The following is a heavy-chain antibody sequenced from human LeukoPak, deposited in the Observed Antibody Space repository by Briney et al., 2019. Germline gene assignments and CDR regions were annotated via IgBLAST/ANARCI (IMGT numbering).Heavy chain of an antibody. CDR1: GFTFTSYG. CDR3: ARAFSFYCGGECSLGY. D-gene: IGHD2-21*01. V-gene: IGHV3-33*01. J-gene: IGHJ4*02. CDR2: IWYDGSKK. Sequence: GGSLRLSCAASGFTFTSYGMHWVRQAPGKGLEWVAVIWYDGSKKYYADSVKGRFTISRDNSKNTLYLQMNSLRAEDTAGYCCARAFSFYCGGECSLGYWGQGTLVTVSS.